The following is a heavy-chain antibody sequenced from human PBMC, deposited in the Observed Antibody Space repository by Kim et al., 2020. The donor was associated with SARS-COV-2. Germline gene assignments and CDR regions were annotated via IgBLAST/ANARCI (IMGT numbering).Heavy chain of an antibody. J-gene: IGHJ3*02. CDR3: ARESYGSGTKAYAI. V-gene: IGHV3-13*01. CDR2: IGTAGDT. CDR1: GFTFSIYE. Sequence: GGSLRLSCAASGFTFSIYEMHWVRQTTGKRLEWVSAIGTAGDTYYSGSVKGRFTISRENARNSFFLQMSSLGAGDTAVYYCARESYGSGTKAYAIWGQGT. D-gene: IGHD3-10*01.